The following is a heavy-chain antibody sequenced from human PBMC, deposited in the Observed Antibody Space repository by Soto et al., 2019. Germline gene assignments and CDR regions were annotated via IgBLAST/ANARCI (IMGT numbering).Heavy chain of an antibody. CDR3: ARVGRQQVDGWFDP. CDR2: IRDSGGST. D-gene: IGHD3-10*01. V-gene: IGHV3-23*01. CDR1: GFTFNNYA. J-gene: IGHJ5*02. Sequence: EVQLLESGGGLVQPGGSLRLSCAASGFTFNNYAMNWVRQAPGQGLEWVSSIRDSGGSTYYADSVKGRFTISRDNSKSTLFLYMNSLRAEDTAVYYCARVGRQQVDGWFDPWGQGTLVTVSS.